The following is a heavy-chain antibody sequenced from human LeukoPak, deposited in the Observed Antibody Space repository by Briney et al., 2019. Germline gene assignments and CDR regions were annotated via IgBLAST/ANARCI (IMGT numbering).Heavy chain of an antibody. CDR1: GFSVNDDH. Sequence: GGSLRLSCEASGFSVNDDHMTWVRQAPGKGLQWVSVLYKGGSTHYADSVKARFSISRDTSKNTVFLHMKSLRVEDTAVYYCAREVLGYSYGDNWFDPWGQGSLVTVSS. D-gene: IGHD5-18*01. CDR3: AREVLGYSYGDNWFDP. CDR2: LYKGGST. J-gene: IGHJ5*02. V-gene: IGHV3-66*01.